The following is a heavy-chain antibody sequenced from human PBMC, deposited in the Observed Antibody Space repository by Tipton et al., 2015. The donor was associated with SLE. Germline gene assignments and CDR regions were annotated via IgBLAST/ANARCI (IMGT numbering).Heavy chain of an antibody. CDR3: ARRVWKSSGWEYFDY. CDR1: GGSISSSSYY. V-gene: IGHV4-39*07. D-gene: IGHD6-19*01. CDR2: IYYSGST. Sequence: TLSLTCTVSGGSISSSSYYWGWIRQPPGKGLEWIGGIYYSGSTYYQPSLKSPVTISVDTSKNQFSLKLSSVTAADTAVYYCARRVWKSSGWEYFDYWGQGTLVTVSS. J-gene: IGHJ4*02.